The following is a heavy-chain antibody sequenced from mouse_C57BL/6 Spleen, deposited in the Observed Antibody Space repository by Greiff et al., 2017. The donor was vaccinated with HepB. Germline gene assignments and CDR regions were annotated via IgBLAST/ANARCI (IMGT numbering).Heavy chain of an antibody. D-gene: IGHD2-3*01. CDR1: GYTFTSYW. CDR2: IDPSDSET. Sequence: VQLQQSGAELVRPGSSVKLSCKASGYTFTSYWMHWVKQRPIQGLEWIGNIDPSDSETHYNQKFKDKATLTVDKSSSTAYMQLSSLTSEDAAVFYCARRAGYYVYDYAMDYWGQGTSVTVSS. J-gene: IGHJ4*01. CDR3: ARRAGYYVYDYAMDY. V-gene: IGHV1-52*01.